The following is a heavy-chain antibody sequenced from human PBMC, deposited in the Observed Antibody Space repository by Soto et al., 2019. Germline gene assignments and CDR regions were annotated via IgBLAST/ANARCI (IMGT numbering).Heavy chain of an antibody. CDR3: AAGGGLPRYY. CDR1: GGSISRGGYS. CDR2: IYHSGST. Sequence: QLQLQESGSGLVKPSQTLSLTCAVSGGSISRGGYSWSWIRQPPGKGLEWIGYIYHSGSTYYNPSHKSRVTISVNRSKNKFSLKLSSVTAADTAVYYCAAGGGLPRYYWGQGTLVTVSS. D-gene: IGHD5-12*01. J-gene: IGHJ4*02. V-gene: IGHV4-30-2*01.